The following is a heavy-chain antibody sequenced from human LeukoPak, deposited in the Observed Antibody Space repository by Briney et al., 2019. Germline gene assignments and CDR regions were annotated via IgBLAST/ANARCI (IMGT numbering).Heavy chain of an antibody. D-gene: IGHD1-26*01. CDR1: GYTFTSYG. CDR2: ISAYNGNT. V-gene: IGHV1-18*01. Sequence: GASVKVSCKASGYTFTSYGISWVRQAPGQGLEWMGSISAYNGNTNYAQKLQGRVTMTTDTSTSTAYMELRSLRSDDTAVYYCASSRIVGATTLFDIWGQGTMVTVSS. J-gene: IGHJ3*02. CDR3: ASSRIVGATTLFDI.